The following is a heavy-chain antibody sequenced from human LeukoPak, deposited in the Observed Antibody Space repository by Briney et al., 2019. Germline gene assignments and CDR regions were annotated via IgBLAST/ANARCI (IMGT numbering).Heavy chain of an antibody. D-gene: IGHD5/OR15-5a*01. Sequence: GGSLRLSCAASGFTFSSYWMHWVRQAPGEGLVWVSRINSDGSSTTYADSVKGRFTISRDNAKNTLYLQMNSLRAEDTAVYSCATNVYPGYWGQGTLVTVSS. J-gene: IGHJ4*02. V-gene: IGHV3-74*01. CDR3: ATNVYPGY. CDR2: INSDGSST. CDR1: GFTFSSYW.